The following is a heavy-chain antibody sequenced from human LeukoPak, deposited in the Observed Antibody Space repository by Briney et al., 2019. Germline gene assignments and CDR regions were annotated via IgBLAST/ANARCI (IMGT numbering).Heavy chain of an antibody. Sequence: GGSLRLSCAASGFTFSAYEMSWVRQAPGKGPEWISYISASGNVKYYADSVKGRFTISRDNAKNSLYLEMNSLRVEDTAVYYCARCSGWYEFDYWGQGTLVTVSS. J-gene: IGHJ4*02. V-gene: IGHV3-48*03. CDR3: ARCSGWYEFDY. CDR1: GFTFSAYE. CDR2: ISASGNVK. D-gene: IGHD6-19*01.